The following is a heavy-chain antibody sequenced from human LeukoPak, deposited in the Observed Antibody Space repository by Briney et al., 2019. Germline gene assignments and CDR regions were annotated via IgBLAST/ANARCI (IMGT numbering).Heavy chain of an antibody. CDR1: GYSISSGYY. J-gene: IGHJ4*02. CDR2: IYHSGST. Sequence: SETLSLTCAVSGYSISSGYYWGWIRQPPGKGLEWIGSIYHSGSTYYNPSLKSRVTISLDTSKNQFSLNLTSETAADTAVYYCARTDYRLGPPSYWGQGTLVTVSS. CDR3: ARTDYRLGPPSY. V-gene: IGHV4-38-2*01. D-gene: IGHD4-11*01.